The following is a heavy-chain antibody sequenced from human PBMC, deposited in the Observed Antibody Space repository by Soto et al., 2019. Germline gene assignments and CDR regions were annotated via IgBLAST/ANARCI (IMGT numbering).Heavy chain of an antibody. Sequence: PGGSLRLSCAASGFTFSSYEMNWVRQAPGKGLEWVSYISSSGSTIYYADSVKGRFTISRDNAKNSLYLQMNSLRAEDTAVYYCARAPSAKGALDIWGQGTMVTVSS. CDR2: ISSSGSTI. CDR1: GFTFSSYE. CDR3: ARAPSAKGALDI. J-gene: IGHJ3*02. V-gene: IGHV3-48*03.